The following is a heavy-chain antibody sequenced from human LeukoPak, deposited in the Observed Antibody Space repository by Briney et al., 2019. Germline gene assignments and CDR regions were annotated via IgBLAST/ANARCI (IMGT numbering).Heavy chain of an antibody. D-gene: IGHD6-13*01. CDR1: GFTFSSYS. CDR3: ARVREVAADILSFDY. J-gene: IGHJ4*02. V-gene: IGHV3-21*01. CDR2: ISSSSSYI. Sequence: GGSLRLSCAASGFTFSSYSMNWVRQAPGKGLEWVSSISSSSSYIYYADSVKGRFTISRDNAKNSLYLQMNSLRAEDTAVYYCARVREVAADILSFDYWGQGTLVTVSS.